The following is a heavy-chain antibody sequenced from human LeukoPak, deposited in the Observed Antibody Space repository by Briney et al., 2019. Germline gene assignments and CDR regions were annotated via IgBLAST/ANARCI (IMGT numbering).Heavy chain of an antibody. CDR3: ARVGKRWLKFDY. CDR1: GGSISSSSYY. CDR2: IYYSGST. D-gene: IGHD5-24*01. V-gene: IGHV4-39*07. Sequence: PSETLSLTCTVSGGSISSSSYYWGWIRQPPGKGLEWIGSIYYSGSTYYNPSLKSRISMSVGTSKNQFSLKLSSVTAADTAVYYCARVGKRWLKFDYWGQGTLVTVSS. J-gene: IGHJ4*02.